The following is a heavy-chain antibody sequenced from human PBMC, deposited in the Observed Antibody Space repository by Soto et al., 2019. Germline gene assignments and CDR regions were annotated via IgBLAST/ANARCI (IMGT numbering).Heavy chain of an antibody. Sequence: PVASLKISCTGFGYTFTTFWISWVRQMPGKGLEWMGRIDPGDTYATYSPAFQGHVTISADKATSTAYLQWSSLKASDTAMYFCARIYCTTTTCDSWFDPWGQGTLVTV. V-gene: IGHV5-10-1*01. CDR3: ARIYCTTTTCDSWFDP. J-gene: IGHJ5*02. CDR2: IDPGDTYA. CDR1: GYTFTTFW. D-gene: IGHD2-2*01.